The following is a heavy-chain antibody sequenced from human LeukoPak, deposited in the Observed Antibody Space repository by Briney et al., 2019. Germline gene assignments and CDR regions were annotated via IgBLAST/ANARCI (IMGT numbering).Heavy chain of an antibody. CDR3: AAKYYYYGMDV. Sequence: SETLSLTCAVYGGSFSGYYWSWIRQPPGKGLEWIGEINHSGSTNYDPSLKSRFTISVDTSKNQFSLKLSSVTAADTAVYYCAAKYYYYGMDVWGQGTTVTVSS. CDR1: GGSFSGYY. V-gene: IGHV4-34*01. CDR2: INHSGST. J-gene: IGHJ6*02.